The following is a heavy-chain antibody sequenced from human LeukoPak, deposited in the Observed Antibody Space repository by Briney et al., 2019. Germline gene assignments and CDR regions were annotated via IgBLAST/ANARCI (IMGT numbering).Heavy chain of an antibody. D-gene: IGHD6-19*01. J-gene: IGHJ5*02. Sequence: SQTLSLTCAISGDSVSSNSAAWHWIRQSPSRGLEWLVRTYYRSKWYNDYAVSVKSRITINPDTSKNQFSLQLNSVTPEDTAVYYCARAPIAVAGPGASRWFDPWGQGTLVTVSS. V-gene: IGHV6-1*01. CDR1: GDSVSSNSAA. CDR2: TYYRSKWYN. CDR3: ARAPIAVAGPGASRWFDP.